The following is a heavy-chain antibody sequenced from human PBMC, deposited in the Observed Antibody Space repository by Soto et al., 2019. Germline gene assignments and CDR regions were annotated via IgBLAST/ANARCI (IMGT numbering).Heavy chain of an antibody. D-gene: IGHD3-10*01. CDR3: ARVGYYYGSGSPHIYGMDV. Sequence: ASVKVSCKASGYTFNSYGSSWVRQAPGQGLEWMGWISAYNGNTNYAQKLQGRVTMTTDTSTSTTYMELRSLRSDDTAVYYCARVGYYYGSGSPHIYGMDVWGQGTTVTVSS. V-gene: IGHV1-18*01. J-gene: IGHJ6*02. CDR1: GYTFNSYG. CDR2: ISAYNGNT.